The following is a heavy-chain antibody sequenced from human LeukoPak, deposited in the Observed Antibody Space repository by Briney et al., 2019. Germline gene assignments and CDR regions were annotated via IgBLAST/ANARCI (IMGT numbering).Heavy chain of an antibody. D-gene: IGHD6-19*01. CDR2: IYHSGST. V-gene: IGHV4-38-2*02. CDR1: GYSISSGYY. Sequence: PSETLSLTCTVSGYSISSGYYWGWIRQPPGKGLEWIGSIYHSGSTYYNPSLKSRVTISVDTSKNQFSLKLSSVTAAGTAVYYCAREISGWYDYWGQGTLVTVSS. J-gene: IGHJ4*02. CDR3: AREISGWYDY.